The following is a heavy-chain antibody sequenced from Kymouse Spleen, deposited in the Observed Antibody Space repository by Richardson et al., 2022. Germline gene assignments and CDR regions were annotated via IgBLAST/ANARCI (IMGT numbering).Heavy chain of an antibody. D-gene: IGHD1-7*01. Sequence: QVQLVQSGAEVKKPGASVKVSCKASGYTFTSYDINWVRQATGQGLEWMGWMNPNSGNTGYAQKFQGRVTMTRNTSISTAYMELSSLRSEDTAVYYCARGSYNWNYYYYYYGMDVWGQGTTVTVSS. CDR1: GYTFTSYD. J-gene: IGHJ6*02. CDR3: ARGSYNWNYYYYYYGMDV. CDR2: MNPNSGNT. V-gene: IGHV1-8*01.